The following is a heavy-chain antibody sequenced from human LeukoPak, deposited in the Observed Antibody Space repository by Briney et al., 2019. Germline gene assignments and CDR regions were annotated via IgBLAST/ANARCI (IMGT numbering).Heavy chain of an antibody. CDR3: VHRTMVTSVDH. V-gene: IGHV2-5*01. CDR1: GFSLNTNAVA. D-gene: IGHD4-17*01. Sequence: SGPTLVKPTQTLTLTCTFSGFSLNTNAVAVGWVRQPPGQALEWLTFIYGNDDKRYSPPLASRLTITKDTSKNQVVLTMTDMDYVDTATYYCVHRTMVTSVDHWGRGTLATVSS. J-gene: IGHJ4*02. CDR2: IYGNDDK.